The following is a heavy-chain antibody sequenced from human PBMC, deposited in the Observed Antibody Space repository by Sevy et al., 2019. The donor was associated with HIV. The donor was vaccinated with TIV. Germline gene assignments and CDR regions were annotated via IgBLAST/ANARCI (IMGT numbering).Heavy chain of an antibody. J-gene: IGHJ6*02. Sequence: SKTLSLTCTVSGGSISSYYWSWIRQPPGKGLEWIGYIYYSGSTNYNPSLKSRVTRSVDTSKNQFSLKLSSVTAADTAVYYCATEPSNYGFWRGYSPHDYYYGMDVWGQGTTVTVSS. V-gene: IGHV4-59*01. CDR2: IYYSGST. CDR1: GGSISSYY. CDR3: ATEPSNYGFWRGYSPHDYYYGMDV. D-gene: IGHD3-3*01.